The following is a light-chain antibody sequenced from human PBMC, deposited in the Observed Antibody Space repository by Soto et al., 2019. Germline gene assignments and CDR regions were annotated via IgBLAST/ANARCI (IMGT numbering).Light chain of an antibody. CDR3: QQRTNWPPVFS. CDR1: QSVRSY. V-gene: IGKV3-11*01. CDR2: DAS. J-gene: IGKJ4*01. Sequence: EIVLTQSPATLSLSPGERATLSCRASQSVRSYLAWYQHKPGQAPRLLIYDASNRATGIPARFSGSGSGTDFTLTINSLEPEDFAVYYCQQRTNWPPVFSFGGGTKV.